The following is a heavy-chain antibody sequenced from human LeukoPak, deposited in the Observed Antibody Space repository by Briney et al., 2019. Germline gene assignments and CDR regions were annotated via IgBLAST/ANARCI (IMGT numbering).Heavy chain of an antibody. Sequence: GGSLRLSCAASGFTFSNAWMSWVRQAPGKGLEWVGRIKSKTDGGTTDYAAPVKGRFTISRDDSKNTLFLQMNSLRVDDTAIYYCAPDSLEGPVEAFDFWGQGTMVTVSS. V-gene: IGHV3-15*01. D-gene: IGHD2-15*01. CDR2: IKSKTDGGTT. CDR3: APDSLEGPVEAFDF. J-gene: IGHJ3*01. CDR1: GFTFSNAW.